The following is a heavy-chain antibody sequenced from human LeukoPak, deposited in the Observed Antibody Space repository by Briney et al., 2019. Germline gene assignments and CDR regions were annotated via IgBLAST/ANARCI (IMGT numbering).Heavy chain of an antibody. D-gene: IGHD3-10*01. CDR1: GGSISNYY. V-gene: IGHV4-4*07. CDR3: ARTSARGAQFDY. Sequence: SETLSLTCTVSGGSISNYYWSWIRQPAGMGLEWIGRIYASGSTNYNPSLKSRVTMSVDTSNNQSSLNLSSVTAADTAVYYCARTSARGAQFDYWGQGTLVTVSS. J-gene: IGHJ4*02. CDR2: IYASGST.